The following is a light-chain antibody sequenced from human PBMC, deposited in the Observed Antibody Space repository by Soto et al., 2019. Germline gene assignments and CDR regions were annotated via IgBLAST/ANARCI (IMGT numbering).Light chain of an antibody. V-gene: IGKV1-39*01. CDR2: SAS. J-gene: IGKJ2*03. CDR1: QDINVY. CDR3: QHAYVAPYS. Sequence: DIQMTQSPSSVSASLGDTVTITCRASQDINVYLNWYRQKPGEVPKLLIYSASTLYSGVPSRFTGSGSETDFTLTIRSLQPEDYATYYCQHAYVAPYSFGQGTKVDI.